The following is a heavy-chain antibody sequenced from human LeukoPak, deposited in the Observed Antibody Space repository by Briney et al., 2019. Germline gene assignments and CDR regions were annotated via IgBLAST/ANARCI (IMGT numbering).Heavy chain of an antibody. J-gene: IGHJ3*02. CDR1: GYTFTSYG. Sequence: ASVKVSCRASGYTFTSYGISWVRQAPGQGLEWMGWISAYNGNTNYAQKLQGRVTMTTDTSTSTAYMELRSLRSDDTAVYYCARRGDGITIFGVALGEAFDIWGQGTMVTVSS. D-gene: IGHD3-3*01. V-gene: IGHV1-18*01. CDR2: ISAYNGNT. CDR3: ARRGDGITIFGVALGEAFDI.